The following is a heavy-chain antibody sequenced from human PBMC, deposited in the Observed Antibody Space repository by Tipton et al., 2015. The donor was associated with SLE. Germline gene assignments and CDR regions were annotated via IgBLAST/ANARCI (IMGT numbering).Heavy chain of an antibody. V-gene: IGHV3-74*01. D-gene: IGHD2-2*01. J-gene: IGHJ6*02. CDR3: ARGYCSSTSCDYYYAMDV. Sequence: GSLRLSCAASGFTLSTYWMHWVRQAPGKGLVWVSRFNTDGRHTSYADSVKGRFTISRDDAKNTLYLQMNSLRAEDSAVYYCARGYCSSTSCDYYYAMDVWGQGTTVTVSS. CDR2: FNTDGRHT. CDR1: GFTLSTYW.